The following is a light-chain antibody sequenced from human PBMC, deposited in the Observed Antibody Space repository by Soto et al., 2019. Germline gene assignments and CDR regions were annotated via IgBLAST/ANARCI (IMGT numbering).Light chain of an antibody. J-gene: IGKJ4*01. CDR1: QAVGTS. CDR3: QQYYTYPLT. CDR2: DAS. V-gene: IGKV1-5*03. Sequence: DIQMTQSPSTLSASVGDRITITCRASQAVGTSLAWYQQRPGKAPQLLISDASNLRIWVPPRFSGSGSGTDFFLTITSLLPDDFATYFCQQYYTYPLTFGGGTKVDIK.